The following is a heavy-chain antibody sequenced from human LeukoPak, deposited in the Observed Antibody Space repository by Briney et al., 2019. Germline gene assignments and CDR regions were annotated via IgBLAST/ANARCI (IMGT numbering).Heavy chain of an antibody. CDR3: AKSITMVRGVYDAFDI. J-gene: IGHJ3*02. Sequence: GGSLRLSCAASGFMFSSYGMHWVRQAPGKGLEWVAVLSYDGSNKYYADSVKGRFTISRDNSKNTLYVQMNSLRAEDTAVYYCAKSITMVRGVYDAFDIWGQGTMVTVSS. CDR1: GFMFSSYG. CDR2: LSYDGSNK. D-gene: IGHD3-10*01. V-gene: IGHV3-30*18.